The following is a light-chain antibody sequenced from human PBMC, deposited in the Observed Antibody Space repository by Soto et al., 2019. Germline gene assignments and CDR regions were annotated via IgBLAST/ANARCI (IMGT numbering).Light chain of an antibody. J-gene: IGKJ1*01. Sequence: DIQMTQSPSSLSASVGDRVTITCRASQNIRRYLNWYQQKPGKAPQLLIYATSSLQTGVPSRFSASGSGTDFSLVISDLQPEYSATYYCQQGYSSRWTSGRGTKVEI. CDR1: QNIRRY. CDR2: ATS. V-gene: IGKV1-39*01. CDR3: QQGYSSRWT.